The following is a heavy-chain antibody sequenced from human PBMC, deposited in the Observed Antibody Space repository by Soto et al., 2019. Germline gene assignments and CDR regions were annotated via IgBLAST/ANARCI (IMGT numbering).Heavy chain of an antibody. D-gene: IGHD3-10*01. CDR3: ARGSYYGSGSYYPTYYYYGMDV. J-gene: IGHJ6*02. CDR2: IIPIFGTA. Sequence: QVKLVQSGAEVKKPGSSVKVSCKASGGTFSSYAISWVRQAPGQGLEWMGGIIPIFGTANYAQKFQGRVTITADESTSTAYMELSSLRSEDTAVYYCARGSYYGSGSYYPTYYYYGMDVWGQGTTVTVSS. CDR1: GGTFSSYA. V-gene: IGHV1-69*01.